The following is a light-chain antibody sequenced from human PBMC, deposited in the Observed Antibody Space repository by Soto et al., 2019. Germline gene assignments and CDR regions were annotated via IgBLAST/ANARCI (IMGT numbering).Light chain of an antibody. CDR3: AAWDDSLNGPV. Sequence: QSVLTQPPSASGTPGQRVTTSCSGGSSNIGSNTVNWYQHLPGTAPKLLIYSNNQRPSGVPDRFSGSMSGTSASLAISGLQSEDEADYYCAAWDDSLNGPVFGGGTKLTVL. CDR1: SSNIGSNT. J-gene: IGLJ2*01. V-gene: IGLV1-44*01. CDR2: SNN.